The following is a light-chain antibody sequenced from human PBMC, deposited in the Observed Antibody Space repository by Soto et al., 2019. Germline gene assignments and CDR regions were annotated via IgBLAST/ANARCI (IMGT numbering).Light chain of an antibody. CDR1: QSVSSD. J-gene: IGKJ1*01. Sequence: EIVMTQSPATLSVSPGEGATLSCRASQSVSSDLAWYQQKPGQAPRLLIFGASTRATGIPARFSGSGSGTEFILTISSLQSEDFALYYCQQYNNWPRTFGQGTKVEIK. CDR2: GAS. V-gene: IGKV3-15*01. CDR3: QQYNNWPRT.